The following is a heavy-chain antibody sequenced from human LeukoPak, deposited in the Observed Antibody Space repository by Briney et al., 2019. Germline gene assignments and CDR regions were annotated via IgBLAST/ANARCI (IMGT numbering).Heavy chain of an antibody. Sequence: GGSLRLSCAASGFTLSSYAMSWVRQAPGKGLEWVSAISGSGGSTYYADSVKGRFTISRDNSKNTLYLQMNSLRAEDTAVYYCAKGPWYYDSSGLAASFDYWGQGTLVTVSS. CDR3: AKGPWYYDSSGLAASFDY. V-gene: IGHV3-23*01. J-gene: IGHJ4*02. D-gene: IGHD3-22*01. CDR1: GFTLSSYA. CDR2: ISGSGGST.